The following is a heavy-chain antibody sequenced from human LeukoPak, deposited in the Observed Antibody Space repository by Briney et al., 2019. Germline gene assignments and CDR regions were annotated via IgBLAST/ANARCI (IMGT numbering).Heavy chain of an antibody. D-gene: IGHD2-2*02. CDR1: GGSISSSSYS. Sequence: SETLSLTRTVSGGSISSSSYSWGWIRQPPGRGLEWIETIYYSGGTYFNPSLKSRVTISVDTSKNQFSLKLSSVTAADTAVYYCARQSDCSSSSCYTSAFDIWGQGTMVTVSS. V-gene: IGHV4-39*01. CDR2: IYYSGGT. J-gene: IGHJ3*02. CDR3: ARQSDCSSSSCYTSAFDI.